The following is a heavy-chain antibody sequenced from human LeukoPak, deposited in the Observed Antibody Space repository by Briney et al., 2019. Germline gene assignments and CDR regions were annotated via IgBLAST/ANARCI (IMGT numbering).Heavy chain of an antibody. V-gene: IGHV4-38-2*01. CDR3: ARGRESGSYYYYYYYMDV. D-gene: IGHD1-26*01. CDR1: GYSISSGYY. CDR2: IYHSGST. J-gene: IGHJ6*03. Sequence: SETLSLTCAVSGYSISSGYYWGWIRQPPGKGLEWIGSIYHSGSTYYNPSLKSRVTISVDTSKNQSSLKLSSVTAADTAVYYCARGRESGSYYYYYYYMDVWGKGTTVTVSS.